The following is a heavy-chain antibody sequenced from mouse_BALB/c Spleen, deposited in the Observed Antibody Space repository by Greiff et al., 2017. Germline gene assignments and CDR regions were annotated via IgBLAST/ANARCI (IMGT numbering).Heavy chain of an antibody. V-gene: IGHV3-6*02. CDR2: ISYDGSN. Sequence: EVHLVESGPGLVKPSQSLSLTCSVTGYSITSGYYWNWIRQFPGNKLEWMGYISYDGSNNYNPSLKNRISITRDTSKNQFFLKLNSVTTEDTATYNGATITTGMDYWGQGTSVTVSS. D-gene: IGHD1-2*01. J-gene: IGHJ4*01. CDR1: GYSITSGYY. CDR3: ATITTGMDY.